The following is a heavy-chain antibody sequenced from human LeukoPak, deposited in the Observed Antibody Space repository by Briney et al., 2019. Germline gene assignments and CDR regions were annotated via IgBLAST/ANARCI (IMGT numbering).Heavy chain of an antibody. CDR1: GFTFSGSA. Sequence: PGGSLRLSCAASGFTFSGSAMHWVRQASGKGLEWVGRIRSKANSYATAYAASVKGRFTISRDDSKNTAYLQMNSLKTEDTAVYYCAKDTPFGGYWGQGTLVTVSS. CDR3: AKDTPFGGY. J-gene: IGHJ4*02. V-gene: IGHV3-73*01. CDR2: IRSKANSYAT. D-gene: IGHD3-16*01.